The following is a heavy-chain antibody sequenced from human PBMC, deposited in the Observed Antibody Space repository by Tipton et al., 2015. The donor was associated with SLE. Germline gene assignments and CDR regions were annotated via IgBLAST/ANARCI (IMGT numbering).Heavy chain of an antibody. CDR3: ATTVTLEY. CDR1: GFTFSSYA. Sequence: SLRLSCAASGFTFSSYAMHWVRQAPGKGLEWVAVISYDGSNKYYADSVKGRFTISRDNSRNTVYLQMNSLRPEDTAVYYCATTVTLEYWGQGTLVTVSS. V-gene: IGHV3-30*14. D-gene: IGHD4-17*01. J-gene: IGHJ4*02. CDR2: ISYDGSNK.